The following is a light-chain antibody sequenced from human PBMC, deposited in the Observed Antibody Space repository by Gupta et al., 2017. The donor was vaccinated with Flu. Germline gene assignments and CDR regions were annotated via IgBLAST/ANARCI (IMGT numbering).Light chain of an antibody. J-gene: IGLJ2*01. CDR3: GTWDNSLSEVV. Sequence: QSVLTQPPSVSAAPGQKVTLSCSGSNSNIGINYVSWYQQLPGTAPKLVIYNNDQRPSGIPDRFSGSKSATSATLGITGLQTGDEAVYYCGTWDNSLSEVVFGGGTKLAVL. V-gene: IGLV1-51*01. CDR2: NND. CDR1: NSNIGINY.